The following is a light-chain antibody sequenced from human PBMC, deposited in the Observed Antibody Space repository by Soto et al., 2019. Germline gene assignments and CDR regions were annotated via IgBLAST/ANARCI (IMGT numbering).Light chain of an antibody. J-gene: IGLJ2*01. V-gene: IGLV1-47*02. Sequence: QSVLHQTPSVSGTPGQTVTISCSGSRSNIGRNYVYWYQQLPGAAPKLLMYSHNIRPSGVPDRFSASTSGTSASLVISGLRSEDEADYHCATWDDDVSGVVFGGGTKLTVL. CDR3: ATWDDDVSGVV. CDR2: SHN. CDR1: RSNIGRNY.